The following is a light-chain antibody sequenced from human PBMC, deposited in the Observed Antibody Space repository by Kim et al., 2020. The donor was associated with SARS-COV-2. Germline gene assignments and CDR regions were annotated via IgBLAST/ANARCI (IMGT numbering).Light chain of an antibody. CDR2: HND. CDR1: NSNIGKNT. V-gene: IGLV1-44*01. J-gene: IGLJ3*02. Sequence: QLVLTQAPSASGTPGQRVAISCSGSNSNIGKNTVSWFRQLPRTAPKLLIYHNDQRPSGVPDRFSGSKSGTSASLAISGLQSEDEADYYCAVWDDRLSGRLFGGGTQLTV. CDR3: AVWDDRLSGRL.